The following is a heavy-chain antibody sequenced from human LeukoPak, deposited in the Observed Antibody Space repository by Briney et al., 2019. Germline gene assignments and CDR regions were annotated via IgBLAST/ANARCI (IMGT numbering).Heavy chain of an antibody. J-gene: IGHJ4*02. Sequence: ASVKVSCKASGYTFTSYGISLVRQAPGQGLEWMGWISAYNGNTNYAQKLQGRVTMTTDTSTSTAYMELRSLRSDDPAVYYCARVDGDYYSSGFRFDYWGQGTLVTVSS. V-gene: IGHV1-18*01. CDR1: GYTFTSYG. CDR3: ARVDGDYYSSGFRFDY. CDR2: ISAYNGNT. D-gene: IGHD6-19*01.